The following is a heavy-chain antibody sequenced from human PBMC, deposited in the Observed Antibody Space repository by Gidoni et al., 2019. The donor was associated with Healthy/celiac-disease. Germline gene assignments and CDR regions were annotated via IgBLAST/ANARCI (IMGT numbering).Heavy chain of an antibody. D-gene: IGHD3-10*01. CDR3: AGVSYYGSGNGWFDP. Sequence: QVEMGESGGGLVKPGGSRRTACAAYGRTFSDSYMTWIRPAPGKGLDWVSYISISSRCTNYADFVKGRFTISRDNAKNSLYLQMTSLIVDDTAVYYCAGVSYYGSGNGWFDPWGQGTLVTVSS. V-gene: IGHV3-11*05. J-gene: IGHJ5*02. CDR2: ISISSRCT. CDR1: GRTFSDSY.